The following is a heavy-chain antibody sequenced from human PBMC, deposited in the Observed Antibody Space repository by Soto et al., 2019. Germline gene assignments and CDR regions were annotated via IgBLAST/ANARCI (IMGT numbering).Heavy chain of an antibody. CDR1: GFTFSDYG. CDR3: AKRGPTSSSGWFSIDY. J-gene: IGHJ4*02. CDR2: ISFDGTSK. V-gene: IGHV3-30*18. Sequence: GGPLRLSCAASGFTFSDYGMHWVRQAPGKGLEWVAVISFDGTSKYYADSVKGRFTISRDSSKNTLFLQMNSLRIEDTAVYYCAKRGPTSSSGWFSIDYWGQGVLVTVSS. D-gene: IGHD6-19*01.